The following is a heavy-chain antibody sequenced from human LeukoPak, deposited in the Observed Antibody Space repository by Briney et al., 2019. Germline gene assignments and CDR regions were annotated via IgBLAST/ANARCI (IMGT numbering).Heavy chain of an antibody. CDR2: ISSSSSYI. V-gene: IGHV3-21*01. Sequence: GGSLRLSCAASGFTFSSYSMNWVRQAPGKGLEWVSSISSSSSYIYYADSVKGRSTISRDNAKNSLYLQMNSLRAEDTAVYYCARGAAAGSNWFDPWGQGTLVTVSS. D-gene: IGHD6-13*01. CDR1: GFTFSSYS. CDR3: ARGAAAGSNWFDP. J-gene: IGHJ5*02.